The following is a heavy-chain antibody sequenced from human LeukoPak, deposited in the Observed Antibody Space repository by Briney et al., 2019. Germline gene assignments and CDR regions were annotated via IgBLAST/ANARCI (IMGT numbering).Heavy chain of an antibody. V-gene: IGHV1-18*01. CDR1: GYTFTSYG. J-gene: IGHJ5*02. Sequence: ASVKVSCKASGYTFTSYGISWVRQAPGQGLEWMGWISAYNGNTNYAQKLQGRVTMTTDTSTSTAYMELRSLRSDDTAVYYCARSHIGWFGELLPIHNWFDPWGQGTLVTVSS. CDR3: ARSHIGWFGELLPIHNWFDP. D-gene: IGHD3-10*01. CDR2: ISAYNGNT.